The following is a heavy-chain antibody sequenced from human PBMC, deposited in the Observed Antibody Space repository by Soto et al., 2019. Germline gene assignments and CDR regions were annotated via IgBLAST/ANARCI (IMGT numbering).Heavy chain of an antibody. CDR1: GDSVSNHY. CDR3: ARGPLAHSYFDF. V-gene: IGHV4-4*07. Sequence: SETLSLTCTVSGDSVSNHYWNWIRQPAGQGLEWLGRLYNDERTNYNPSLKSRLTMSMDTSKNQFSLKLTSVTAADSAVYFCARGPLAHSYFDFWGQGILVTVSS. CDR2: LYNDERT. J-gene: IGHJ4*02.